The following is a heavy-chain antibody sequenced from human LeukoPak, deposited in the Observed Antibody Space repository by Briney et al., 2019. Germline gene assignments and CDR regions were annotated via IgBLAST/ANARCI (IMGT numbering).Heavy chain of an antibody. CDR3: ARRVIVATIDY. CDR1: GGSISSSSYY. D-gene: IGHD5-12*01. CDR2: IYYGGST. J-gene: IGHJ4*02. Sequence: SETLSLTCTVSGGSISSSSYYWGWIRQPPGKGLEWIGSIYYGGSTYYNPSLKSRVTISADTSKNQFSLKLSSVTAADTAVYFCARRVIVATIDYWGQGTLVTVSS. V-gene: IGHV4-39*01.